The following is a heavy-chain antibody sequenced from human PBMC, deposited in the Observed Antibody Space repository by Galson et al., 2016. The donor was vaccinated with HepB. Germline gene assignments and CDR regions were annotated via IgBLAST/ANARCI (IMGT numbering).Heavy chain of an antibody. CDR3: ARGAADLVVVPGGVEDWPDP. D-gene: IGHD2-15*01. V-gene: IGHV1-3*04. CDR2: INTGNGNT. Sequence: SVKVSCKASGYMFTDQAIHWVRQASGQSLEWMGWINTGNGNTEYSQKFQGRVALTRDTSATTAYMELSGLTSEDPAVYYCARGAADLVVVPGGVEDWPDPWGQGTLVTVSS. CDR1: GYMFTDQA. J-gene: IGHJ5*02.